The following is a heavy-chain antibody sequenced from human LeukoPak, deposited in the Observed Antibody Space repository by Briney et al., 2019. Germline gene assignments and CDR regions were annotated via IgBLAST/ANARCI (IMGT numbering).Heavy chain of an antibody. Sequence: PGGSLRLSCIASGFTFGDYAMSWFRQAPGKGLEWVGFIRSKAYGGTTEYAASVKGRFTISRDDSKSIAYLQMSSLKTEDTAVYYCTRYPQAHYYDSSGYYSPPFDYWGQGTLVTVSS. V-gene: IGHV3-49*03. D-gene: IGHD3-22*01. CDR1: GFTFGDYA. CDR2: IRSKAYGGTT. CDR3: TRYPQAHYYDSSGYYSPPFDY. J-gene: IGHJ4*02.